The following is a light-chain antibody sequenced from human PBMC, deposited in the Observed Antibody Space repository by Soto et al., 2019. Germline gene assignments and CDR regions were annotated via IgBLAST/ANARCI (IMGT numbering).Light chain of an antibody. CDR3: QQGGAWPPLT. CDR2: DVS. CDR1: DSVSSY. V-gene: IGKV3-11*01. J-gene: IGKJ4*01. Sequence: EIVLTQSPATLSLSPGERATLSCRASDSVSSYLAWFQQTPGQAPRLLIYDVSNRATGIPARFSGSGSGTDFPLTTRSREADDFAAYYCQQGGAWPPLTVVGVTKV.